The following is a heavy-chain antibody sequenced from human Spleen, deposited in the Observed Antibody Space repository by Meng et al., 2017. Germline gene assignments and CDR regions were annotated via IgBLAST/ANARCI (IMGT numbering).Heavy chain of an antibody. D-gene: IGHD4-11*01. CDR1: GGTFMDYC. CDR2: IKHSEST. J-gene: IGHJ4*02. CDR3: ARGPTTMAHDFDY. V-gene: IGHV4-34*04. Sequence: RWGAGTVKPSETRSLPGFVSGGTFMDYCWSWIRQPPGNGLEWCGKIKHSESTNDNPSLESRATISVDTSRNNLSLMLSSVTAADSALYYCARGPTTMAHDFDYWGQGTLVTVSS.